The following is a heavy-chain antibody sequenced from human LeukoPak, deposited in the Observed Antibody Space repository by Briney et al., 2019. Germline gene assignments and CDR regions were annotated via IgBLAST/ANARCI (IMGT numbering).Heavy chain of an antibody. Sequence: GASVKVSCKASGGTFSSYSISWVRQAPGQGLEWMGRIIPILGIANYAQKFQGRVTITADKSTSTAYMELSSLRSEDTAVYYCASGWTYSNYLRFDYWGQGTLVTVSS. D-gene: IGHD4-11*01. CDR3: ASGWTYSNYLRFDY. CDR1: GGTFSSYS. CDR2: IIPILGIA. J-gene: IGHJ4*02. V-gene: IGHV1-69*02.